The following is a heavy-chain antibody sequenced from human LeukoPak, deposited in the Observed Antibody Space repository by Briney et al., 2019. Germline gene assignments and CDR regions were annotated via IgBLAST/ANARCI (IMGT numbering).Heavy chain of an antibody. V-gene: IGHV3-21*01. CDR2: ISSSSSYI. Sequence: PGGSLRLSCVASGFTFSNYDMSWVRQAPGKGLEWVSFISSSSSYIYYADSVKGRFTISRDNAKKSLYLQMNSLRAEDTAVYYCARGRYDSRIFDYWGQGTLVTVSS. J-gene: IGHJ4*02. CDR1: GFTFSNYD. CDR3: ARGRYDSRIFDY. D-gene: IGHD3-22*01.